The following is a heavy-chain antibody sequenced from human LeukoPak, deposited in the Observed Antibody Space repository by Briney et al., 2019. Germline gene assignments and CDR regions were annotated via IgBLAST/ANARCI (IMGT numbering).Heavy chain of an antibody. J-gene: IGHJ6*02. CDR2: ISAYNGNI. CDR1: GYTFTSYG. CDR3: ARSKGGNILYYYYDMDV. V-gene: IGHV1-18*01. Sequence: ASVKVSYKASGYTFTSYGISWVRQAPGQGLEWMGWISAYNGNINYAQKLQGRVTMTTDTSTNTAYMELRSLRSDDTAVYYCARSKGGNILYYYYDMDVWGQGTTVTVSS.